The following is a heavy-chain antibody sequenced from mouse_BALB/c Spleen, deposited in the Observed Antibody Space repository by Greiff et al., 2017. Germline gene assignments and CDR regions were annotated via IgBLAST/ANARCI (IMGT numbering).Heavy chain of an antibody. CDR3: ASQGAITTVVATNY. CDR1: GYTFSSYW. CDR2: ILPGSGST. Sequence: QVQLKQSGAELMKPGASVKISCKATGYTFSSYWIEWVKQRPGHGLEWIGEILPGSGSTNYNEKFKGKATFTADTSSNTAYMQLSSLTSEDSAVYYCASQGAITTVVATNYWGQGTTLTVSS. D-gene: IGHD1-1*01. V-gene: IGHV1-9*01. J-gene: IGHJ2*01.